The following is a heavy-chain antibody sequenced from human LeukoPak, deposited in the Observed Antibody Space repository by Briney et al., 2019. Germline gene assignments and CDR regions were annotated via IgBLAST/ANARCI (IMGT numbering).Heavy chain of an antibody. V-gene: IGHV1-18*01. Sequence: ASVKVSCKASGYIFTNYGINWARQAPGQGLEWMGWISAYNGYTNYVQNLQGRVTMTTDTSTSTAYMELRSLISDDTAVYYCARDQRQQLIYPDAFDIWGQGTMVTVSS. D-gene: IGHD6-13*01. CDR1: GYIFTNYG. CDR3: ARDQRQQLIYPDAFDI. J-gene: IGHJ3*02. CDR2: ISAYNGYT.